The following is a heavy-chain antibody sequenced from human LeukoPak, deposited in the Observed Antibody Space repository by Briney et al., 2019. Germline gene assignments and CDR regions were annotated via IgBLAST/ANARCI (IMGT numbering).Heavy chain of an antibody. CDR2: ITTSSNYM. D-gene: IGHD1-1*01. Sequence: GGSLRLSCAASGFTLSSHSMNWVRQAPGKGLEWVSSITTSSNYMYYADSVKGRFTTSRDNARNSLSLQMNSLRSEDTAVYYCATYKNQPHTLFFDFWGQGALVTVSA. J-gene: IGHJ4*02. CDR3: ATYKNQPHTLFFDF. CDR1: GFTLSSHS. V-gene: IGHV3-21*06.